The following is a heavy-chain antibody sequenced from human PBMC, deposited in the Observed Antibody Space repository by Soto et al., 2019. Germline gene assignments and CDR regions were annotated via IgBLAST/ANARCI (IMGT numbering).Heavy chain of an antibody. J-gene: IGHJ3*02. CDR3: ASVGPMAGDAFDI. CDR2: ISAYNGNI. V-gene: IGHV1-18*04. Sequence: QVQLVQSGAEVKKPGASVKVSCKASGYTFTSYGISWVRQAPGQGLEWMGWISAYNGNINYAQKLQGRVTKTTDTSTSTDYMELRSLRSDDTAVYYCASVGPMAGDAFDIWGQGTMVTVSS. CDR1: GYTFTSYG.